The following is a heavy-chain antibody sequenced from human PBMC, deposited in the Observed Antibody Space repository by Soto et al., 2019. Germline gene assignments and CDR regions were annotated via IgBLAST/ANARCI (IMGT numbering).Heavy chain of an antibody. D-gene: IGHD3-10*01. CDR1: GGSISSSSYY. J-gene: IGHJ6*02. V-gene: IGHV4-39*01. CDR2: IYYSGST. Sequence: KPSETLSLTCTVSGGSISSSSYYWGWIRQPPGRGLEWIGSIYYSGSTYYNPSLNSRVTISVDTSKNQFSLKLTSVTAADTAVYYCARHVVTMVRGVIRTYYYYGMDVWGQGTTVTVSS. CDR3: ARHVVTMVRGVIRTYYYYGMDV.